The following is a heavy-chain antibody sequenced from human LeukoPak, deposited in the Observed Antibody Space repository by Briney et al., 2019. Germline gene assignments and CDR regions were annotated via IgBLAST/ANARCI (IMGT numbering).Heavy chain of an antibody. J-gene: IGHJ3*02. D-gene: IGHD3-22*01. Sequence: SGTLSLTCAVSGGSISSSNWWSWVRQPPGKGLEWIGEIYHSGSTNYNPSLKSRVTISVDKSKNQFSLKLSSVAAADTAVYYCAREVYDSSGNGFDIWGQGTMVTVSS. CDR2: IYHSGST. CDR3: AREVYDSSGNGFDI. V-gene: IGHV4-4*02. CDR1: GGSISSSNW.